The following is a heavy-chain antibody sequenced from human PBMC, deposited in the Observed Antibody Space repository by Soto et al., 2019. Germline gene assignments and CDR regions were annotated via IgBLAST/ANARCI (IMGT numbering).Heavy chain of an antibody. CDR2: ILFDGSDN. Sequence: GGSLRLSCAASGFSFNNYGMHWVRQAPGKGLEWVAVILFDGSDNWYADSVKGRFTISRDNSKNTLYLHMNSLTAEDTAVYYCVKDMGYCSGGSCYRGAYFYYYMDVWGKGTTVTVSS. D-gene: IGHD2-15*01. J-gene: IGHJ6*03. V-gene: IGHV3-30*18. CDR1: GFSFNNYG. CDR3: VKDMGYCSGGSCYRGAYFYYYMDV.